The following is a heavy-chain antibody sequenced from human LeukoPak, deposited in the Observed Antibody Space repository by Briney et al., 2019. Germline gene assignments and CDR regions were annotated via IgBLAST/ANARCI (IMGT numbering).Heavy chain of an antibody. J-gene: IGHJ3*02. Sequence: PGRSLRLSCAASGFTFSSYGMHWVRQAPGKGLEWVAVILNDGSQEKYADSVKGRFTISRDNSKNTLFLQMNSLRAEDTAVYYCARDDALADNALDIWGQGTMVTVSS. D-gene: IGHD1-1*01. CDR1: GFTFSSYG. CDR2: ILNDGSQE. V-gene: IGHV3-33*01. CDR3: ARDDALADNALDI.